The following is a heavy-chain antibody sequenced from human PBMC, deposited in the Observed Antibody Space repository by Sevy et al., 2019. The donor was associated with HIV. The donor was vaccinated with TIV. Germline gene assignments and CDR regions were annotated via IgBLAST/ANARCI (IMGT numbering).Heavy chain of an antibody. D-gene: IGHD6-19*01. CDR1: GFTFSSYA. CDR2: ISDSGGST. Sequence: GGSLRLSCAAAGFTFSSYAMSWVRQAPGKGLEWVSGISDSGGSTYYVDSVKGRFTISRDNFKNTLCLQMNSLRAEDTAIYYCAKVGQLLVPYSFDVWGQGIMVTVSS. J-gene: IGHJ4*02. V-gene: IGHV3-23*01. CDR3: AKVGQLLVPYSFDV.